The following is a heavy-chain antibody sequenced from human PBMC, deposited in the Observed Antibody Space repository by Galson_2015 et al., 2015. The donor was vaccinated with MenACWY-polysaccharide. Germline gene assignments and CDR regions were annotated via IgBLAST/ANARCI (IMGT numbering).Heavy chain of an antibody. D-gene: IGHD2-2*01. J-gene: IGHJ6*02. Sequence: SLRLSCAASGFTFSGYAMSWVRQAPGKGLEWVSAISGSGGTTYYADSVKGRFTISRDNSKNTLVLQMNSLRAEDTAIYHCAKDLRGPAVIGGMDVWGQGTTVTVSS. CDR3: AKDLRGPAVIGGMDV. CDR1: GFTFSGYA. CDR2: ISGSGGTT. V-gene: IGHV3-23*01.